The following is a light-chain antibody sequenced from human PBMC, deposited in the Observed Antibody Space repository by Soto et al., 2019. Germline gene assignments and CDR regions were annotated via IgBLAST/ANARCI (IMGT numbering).Light chain of an antibody. CDR3: QQRAGSST. Sequence: EIVLTQSPVTLSLSPGERATLSCRASQSVSNQLAWYQQKPGQAPRLLIYDASSMVTGIPPRFSGSGSGTDFTLTLSSLEPEDFAVYYCQQRAGSSTFGQGTRLEIK. V-gene: IGKV3-11*01. CDR1: QSVSNQ. CDR2: DAS. J-gene: IGKJ5*01.